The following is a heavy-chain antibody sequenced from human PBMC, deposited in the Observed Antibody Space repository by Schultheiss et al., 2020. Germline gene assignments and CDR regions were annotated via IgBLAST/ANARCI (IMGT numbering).Heavy chain of an antibody. D-gene: IGHD3-10*01. J-gene: IGHJ6*03. V-gene: IGHV1-2*02. Sequence: ASVKVSCKASGYTFTGYYMHWVRQAPGQGLEWMGWINPNSGGTNYAQKFQGRVTMTRDTSISTAYMELSRLRSEDTAVYYCARDLITMVRGAYYYYYMDVWGKGTTVTV. CDR2: INPNSGGT. CDR3: ARDLITMVRGAYYYYYMDV. CDR1: GYTFTGYY.